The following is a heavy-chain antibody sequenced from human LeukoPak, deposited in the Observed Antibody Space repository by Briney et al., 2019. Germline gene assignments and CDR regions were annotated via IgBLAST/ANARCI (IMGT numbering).Heavy chain of an antibody. Sequence: GSSVKVSFKASGGTFSSYAISWVRQAPGQGLEWMGGIIPIFGTANYAQKFQGRVTITTDESTSTAYMELSSLRSEDTAVYYCARLQGDCYPEVCASDIWGQGTMVTVSS. CDR2: IIPIFGTA. D-gene: IGHD2-21*02. CDR3: ARLQGDCYPEVCASDI. V-gene: IGHV1-69*05. J-gene: IGHJ3*02. CDR1: GGTFSSYA.